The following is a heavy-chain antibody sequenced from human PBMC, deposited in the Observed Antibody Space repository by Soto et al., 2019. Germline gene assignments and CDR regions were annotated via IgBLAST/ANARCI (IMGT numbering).Heavy chain of an antibody. J-gene: IGHJ4*02. D-gene: IGHD4-17*01. CDR1: GGSFSGYY. Sequence: SETLSLTCAVYGGSFSGYYWSWIRQPPGKGLEWIGEINHGGSTYYNPSLKSRVTISVDTSKNQFSLKLSSVTAADTAVYYCATTLGYGDFDYWGQGTLVTVSS. V-gene: IGHV4-34*01. CDR3: ATTLGYGDFDY. CDR2: INHGGST.